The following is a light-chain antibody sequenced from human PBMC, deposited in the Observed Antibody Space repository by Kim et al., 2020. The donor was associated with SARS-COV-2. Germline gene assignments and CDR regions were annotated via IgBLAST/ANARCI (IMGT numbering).Light chain of an antibody. J-gene: IGKJ1*01. CDR2: KAS. CDR3: QQYNSYSWT. Sequence: ASVGDRVTLTCPASERISGWLAWYQQRPGRAPKLLSYKASSLQTGVPSRFSGSGSGTEFTLTISSLQPDDFATYYCQQYNSYSWTFGEGTKVDIK. V-gene: IGKV1-5*03. CDR1: ERISGW.